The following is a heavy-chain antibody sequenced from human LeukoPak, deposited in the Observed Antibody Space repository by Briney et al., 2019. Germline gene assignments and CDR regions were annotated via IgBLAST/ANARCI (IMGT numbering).Heavy chain of an antibody. V-gene: IGHV3-7*01. J-gene: IGHJ4*02. CDR1: GFTFSSYW. CDR3: ARGNIVVVTAAYSY. Sequence: PGGSLRLSCAASGFTFSSYWRSWLRQAPGKGLEWVANIKQDGSEKYYEDCVKGRFTISRDNANNSLYLQMNSLRAEDTAVYYCARGNIVVVTAAYSYWGQGTLVTVSS. D-gene: IGHD2-2*01. CDR2: IKQDGSEK.